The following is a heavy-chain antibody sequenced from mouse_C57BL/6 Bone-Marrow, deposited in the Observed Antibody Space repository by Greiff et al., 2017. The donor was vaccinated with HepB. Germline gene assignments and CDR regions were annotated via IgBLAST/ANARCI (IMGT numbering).Heavy chain of an antibody. D-gene: IGHD1-1*01. CDR3: ARWRTAYYGSRGYFDV. J-gene: IGHJ1*03. Sequence: VQLQQSGAELMKPGASVKLSCKATGYTFTGYWIEWVKQRPGHGLEWIGEILPGSGSTNYNEKFKGKATFTADTSSNTAYMQLSSLTTEDSAIYYCARWRTAYYGSRGYFDVWGTGTTVTVSS. V-gene: IGHV1-9*01. CDR2: ILPGSGST. CDR1: GYTFTGYW.